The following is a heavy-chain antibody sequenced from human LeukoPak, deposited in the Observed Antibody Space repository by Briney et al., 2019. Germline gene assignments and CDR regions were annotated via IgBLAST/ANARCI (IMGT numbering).Heavy chain of an antibody. CDR3: ARDQRCSRYDGGCDQWYFDL. CDR2: IYHSGFS. Sequence: PSETLSLTCTVSGGSISGYYWSWLRQPPGRGLEWIGYIYHSGFSHYNPSLRSRLTISVDTSRNQFSLKLTSATAADTAMYYCARDQRCSRYDGGCDQWYFDLWGRGTLVTVTS. CDR1: GGSISGYY. D-gene: IGHD5-12*01. V-gene: IGHV4-59*01. J-gene: IGHJ2*01.